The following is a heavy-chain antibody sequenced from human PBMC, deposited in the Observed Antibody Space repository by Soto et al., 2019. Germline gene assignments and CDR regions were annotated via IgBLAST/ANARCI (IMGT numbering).Heavy chain of an antibody. CDR2: IYYSGST. J-gene: IGHJ6*01. CDR3: ARLYSSSSSYYYYGMDV. D-gene: IGHD6-13*01. Sequence: QVQLQESGPGLVKPSETLSLTCTVSGGSISSYYWSWIRQPPGKGLEWIGYIYYSGSTNYNPSLKSRVTISVDTSKNQFSLKLSSVTAADTAVYYCARLYSSSSSYYYYGMDVW. CDR1: GGSISSYY. V-gene: IGHV4-59*01.